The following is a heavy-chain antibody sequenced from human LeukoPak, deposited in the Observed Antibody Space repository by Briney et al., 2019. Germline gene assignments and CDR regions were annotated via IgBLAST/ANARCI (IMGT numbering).Heavy chain of an antibody. CDR1: GGSISDDD. D-gene: IGHD7-27*01. J-gene: IGHJ4*02. Sequence: SETLSLTCTVSGGSISDDDWSWIRQPAGKGLEWIGRVYTSGSTNYNPSLKSRVTMSVDTSKNQFSLKLSSVIAADTAVYYCAGTGYYFHYWGQGTLVTVAS. V-gene: IGHV4-4*07. CDR2: VYTSGST. CDR3: AGTGYYFHY.